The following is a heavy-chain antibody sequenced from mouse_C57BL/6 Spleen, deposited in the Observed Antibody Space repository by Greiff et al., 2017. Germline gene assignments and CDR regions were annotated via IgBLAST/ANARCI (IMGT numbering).Heavy chain of an antibody. D-gene: IGHD1-1*01. Sequence: DVQLVESGGGLVKPGGSLKLSCAASGFTFSDYGMHWVRQAPEKGLKWVAYISSGSSTIYYADTVKGRFTISRDNAKNTLFLQMTSLRSEDTAMYYCARELGYYGSSPLYYAMDYWGQGTSVTVSS. CDR2: ISSGSSTI. J-gene: IGHJ4*01. CDR3: ARELGYYGSSPLYYAMDY. V-gene: IGHV5-17*01. CDR1: GFTFSDYG.